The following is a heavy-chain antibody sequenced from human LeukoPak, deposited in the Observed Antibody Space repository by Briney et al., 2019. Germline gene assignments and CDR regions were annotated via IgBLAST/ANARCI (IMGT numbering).Heavy chain of an antibody. D-gene: IGHD3-22*01. CDR3: ARPALPYYYDSSGPGDY. CDR1: GYTFTSYG. J-gene: IGHJ4*02. V-gene: IGHV1-18*01. CDR2: ISAYNGNT. Sequence: GASVKVSCKASGYTFTSYGISWVRQAPGQGLEGMGWISAYNGNTNYAQKLQGRVTMTTDTSTSTAYMELRSLRSDDTAVYYCARPALPYYYDSSGPGDYWGQGTLVTVSS.